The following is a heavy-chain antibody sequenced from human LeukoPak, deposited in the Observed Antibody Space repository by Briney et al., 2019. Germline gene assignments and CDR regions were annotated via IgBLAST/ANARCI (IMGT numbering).Heavy chain of an antibody. CDR3: ARERKYDSNFDY. V-gene: IGHV3-21*01. D-gene: IGHD1-1*01. CDR2: NSTSSSYI. Sequence: GGSLRLSCAASGFIFSSYSMSWVRQAPGKGLEWVSSNSTSSSYIYYADSVKGRFTISRDNAKNSLYLQMNSLRAEDTAVYYCARERKYDSNFDYWGQGTLVTVSS. CDR1: GFIFSSYS. J-gene: IGHJ4*02.